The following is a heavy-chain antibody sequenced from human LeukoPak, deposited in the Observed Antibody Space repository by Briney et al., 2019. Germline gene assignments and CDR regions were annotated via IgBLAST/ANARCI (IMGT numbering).Heavy chain of an antibody. CDR3: ASTLLTGYFKYFFDS. CDR1: GFTFSSYW. V-gene: IGHV3-74*01. CDR2: INSDGSST. J-gene: IGHJ4*02. Sequence: HPGGSLRLSCAASGFTFSSYWMHWVRQAPGKGLVWVSRINSDGSSTSYADSVKGRFTISRDNAKNTLYLQMNSLRAEDTAVYYCASTLLTGYFKYFFDSWGQGTLVTVSS. D-gene: IGHD3-9*01.